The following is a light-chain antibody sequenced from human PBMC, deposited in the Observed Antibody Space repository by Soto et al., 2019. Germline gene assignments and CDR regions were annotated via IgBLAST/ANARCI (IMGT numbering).Light chain of an antibody. CDR3: QQYNSYWT. J-gene: IGKJ1*01. CDR1: QNIYAW. Sequence: EIHMTQSPSSLSVSVGDRVTITCRTSQNIYAWRAWYQQRPGQAPKLLIYDASTVQSGVPSRFSGSGSGTEFTLTISSLQPDDFATYYCQQYNSYWTFGQGTKVDIK. V-gene: IGKV1-5*01. CDR2: DAS.